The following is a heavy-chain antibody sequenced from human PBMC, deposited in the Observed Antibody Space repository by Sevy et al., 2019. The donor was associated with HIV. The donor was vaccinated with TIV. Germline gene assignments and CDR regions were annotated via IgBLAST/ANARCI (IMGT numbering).Heavy chain of an antibody. V-gene: IGHV3-66*01. Sequence: GGSLRLSCAASRFTVNNNYMTWVRQAPGKGLEGISIIYSDATTYHADSVKDRFNISRDNSKNMLYLQMNNLRVEDMAVYYCARGKTGYGYALSYWGQGTLVTVSS. CDR3: ARGKTGYGYALSY. CDR2: IYSDATT. J-gene: IGHJ4*02. D-gene: IGHD5-18*01. CDR1: RFTVNNNY.